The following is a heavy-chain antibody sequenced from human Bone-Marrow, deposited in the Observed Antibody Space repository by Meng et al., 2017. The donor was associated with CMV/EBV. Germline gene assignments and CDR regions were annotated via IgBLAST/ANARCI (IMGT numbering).Heavy chain of an antibody. Sequence: SEIVSLTWSVPGGSISSYYWSWIRQPPGKGLEWIGYIYYSGSTNYNPSLKSRVTISVDTSKNQFSLKLSSVTAADTAVYYCARDPTVAPQGAFDIWGQGTMVTVSS. CDR1: GGSISSYY. CDR3: ARDPTVAPQGAFDI. V-gene: IGHV4-59*01. D-gene: IGHD4-23*01. CDR2: IYYSGST. J-gene: IGHJ3*02.